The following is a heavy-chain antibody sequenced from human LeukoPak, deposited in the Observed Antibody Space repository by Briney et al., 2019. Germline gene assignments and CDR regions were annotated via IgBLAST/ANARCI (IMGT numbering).Heavy chain of an antibody. CDR2: ISISGTTI. CDR3: ARDLLEDAFDI. D-gene: IGHD2-15*01. J-gene: IGHJ3*02. V-gene: IGHV3-48*03. Sequence: GGSLRLSCAASGFTFSDYEMNWVRQAPGKELEWLSHISISGTTIHYADSVKGRFTISRDNAKNSVYLQMTSLRSEDTAVYYCARDLLEDAFDIWGQGTMVTVSS. CDR1: GFTFSDYE.